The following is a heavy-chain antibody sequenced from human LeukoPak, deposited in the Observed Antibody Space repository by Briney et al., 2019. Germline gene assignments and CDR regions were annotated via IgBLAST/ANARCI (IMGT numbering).Heavy chain of an antibody. CDR1: GYTFTSYY. Sequence: GASVKVSCEASGYTFTSYYMHWVRQAPGQGLEWMGIINPSGGSTSYAQKFQGRVTMTRGTSTSTVYMELSSLRSEDTAVYYCARDGYSYGQGRYYYYYYMDVWGKGTTVTVSS. V-gene: IGHV1-46*01. CDR3: ARDGYSYGQGRYYYYYYMDV. D-gene: IGHD5-18*01. CDR2: INPSGGST. J-gene: IGHJ6*03.